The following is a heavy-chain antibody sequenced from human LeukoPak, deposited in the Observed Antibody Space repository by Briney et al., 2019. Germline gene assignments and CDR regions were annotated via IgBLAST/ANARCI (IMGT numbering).Heavy chain of an antibody. CDR1: GFTVSSNY. CDR2: IYGGGNT. J-gene: IGHJ4*02. CDR3: ARGPYPYSTGYFDY. D-gene: IGHD6-13*01. Sequence: GGSLRLSCAASGFTVSSNYMSWVRQAPGKGLEWVSVIYGGGNTYYVDSVKGRFTISRDNSKNSLYLQMNSLRAEDTAVYYCARGPYPYSTGYFDYWGQGTLVTVSS. V-gene: IGHV3-53*01.